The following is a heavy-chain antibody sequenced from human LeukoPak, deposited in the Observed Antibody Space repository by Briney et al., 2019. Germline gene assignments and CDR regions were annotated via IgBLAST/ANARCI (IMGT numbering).Heavy chain of an antibody. V-gene: IGHV3-33*06. Sequence: GGSLRLSCAASGFTFSSYGMHWVRQAPGKGLEWVAVIWYDGSNKYYADSVKGRFTISRDNSKNTLYLQMNSLRAEDTAVYYCAKDRGGSSSADYWGQGTLVIVSS. CDR2: IWYDGSNK. J-gene: IGHJ4*02. CDR1: GFTFSSYG. CDR3: AKDRGGSSSADY. D-gene: IGHD1-26*01.